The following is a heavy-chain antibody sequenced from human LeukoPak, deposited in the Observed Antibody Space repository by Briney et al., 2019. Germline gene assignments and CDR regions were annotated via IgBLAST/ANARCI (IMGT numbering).Heavy chain of an antibody. CDR2: INPNSGGT. CDR1: GYTFTGYY. V-gene: IGHV1-2*02. D-gene: IGHD4-17*01. J-gene: IGHJ4*02. CDR3: ARDRDYGDYVLGY. Sequence: ASVKVSCKASGYTFTGYYMHWVRQAPGQGLEWMGWINPNSGGTNYAQKFQGRVTVTRDASISTAYMELSRLRSDDTAVYYCARDRDYGDYVLGYWGQGTLVTVSS.